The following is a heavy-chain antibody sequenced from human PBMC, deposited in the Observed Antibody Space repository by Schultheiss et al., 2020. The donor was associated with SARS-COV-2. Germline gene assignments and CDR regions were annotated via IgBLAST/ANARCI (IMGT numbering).Heavy chain of an antibody. CDR2: IIPIFGTA. J-gene: IGHJ6*02. Sequence: SVKVSCKASGGTFSSYAISWVRQAPGQGLEWMGGIIPIFGTANYAQKFQGRVTITADESTSTAYMELSSLRFDDTAIYYCARDGDTAMVPRGYYYYGMDVWGQGTTVTVSS. D-gene: IGHD5-18*01. CDR1: GGTFSSYA. CDR3: ARDGDTAMVPRGYYYYGMDV. V-gene: IGHV1-69*13.